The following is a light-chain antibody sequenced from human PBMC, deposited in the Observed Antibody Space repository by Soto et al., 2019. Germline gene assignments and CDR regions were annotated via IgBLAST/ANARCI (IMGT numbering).Light chain of an antibody. J-gene: IGKJ4*01. CDR1: HSVGSD. CDR3: QQRGTWLT. V-gene: IGKV3-11*01. CDR2: DAS. Sequence: EIVLTQSPATLSLSPGETATLSCRASHSVGSDLGWYQQQPGQAPRLLVFDASSRATGIPARFSGGGSGTDFTLTIYNLQPEDVAVYYCQQRGTWLTFGGGTKVQIK.